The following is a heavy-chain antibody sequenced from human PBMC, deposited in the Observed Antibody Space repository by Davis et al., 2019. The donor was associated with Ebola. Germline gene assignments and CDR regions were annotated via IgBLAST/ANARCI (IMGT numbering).Heavy chain of an antibody. CDR1: GFTFSSYA. V-gene: IGHV3-7*01. J-gene: IGHJ4*02. CDR2: IKQDGSEK. Sequence: PGGSLRLSCAPSGFTFSSYAMSWVRQAPGGGLEWVANIKQDGSEKYYVDSVEGRFTISRDNAKNSMYLQMNSLRAEDTAVYYCARGPATGNSFSYWGQGTLVTVSS. D-gene: IGHD6-13*01. CDR3: ARGPATGNSFSY.